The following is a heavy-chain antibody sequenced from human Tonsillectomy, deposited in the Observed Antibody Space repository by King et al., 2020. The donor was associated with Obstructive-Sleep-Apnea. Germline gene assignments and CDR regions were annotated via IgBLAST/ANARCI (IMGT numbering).Heavy chain of an antibody. CDR1: GYKFSSYG. Sequence: VQLVESGTEVKKPGASVRVSCKASGYKFSSYGITWVRQAPGQGPEWMGWISGYNGHTKYAQKFQGRVTMTTDTSTSTVYLELRSLTSDDTAVYYCAGEWGCTGGSCYHRTFDFWGQGTLVTVSS. J-gene: IGHJ4*02. CDR2: ISGYNGHT. CDR3: AGEWGCTGGSCYHRTFDF. D-gene: IGHD2-15*01. V-gene: IGHV1-18*01.